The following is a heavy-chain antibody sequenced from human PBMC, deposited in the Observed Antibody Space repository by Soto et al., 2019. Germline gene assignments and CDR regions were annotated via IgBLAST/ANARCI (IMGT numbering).Heavy chain of an antibody. V-gene: IGHV1-18*01. CDR2: IIAYNGNT. D-gene: IGHD1-7*01. CDR1: GYTFTSYG. CDR3: SRDRNLHNWNFLESFDY. J-gene: IGHJ4*02. Sequence: QVQLVQSGAEVKKPGASVKVSCKASGYTFTSYGISWVRQAPGQGLEWMGWIIAYNGNTSYAQKLPGRVTITTDASTSTAYMELRRLRSVDTAVYSCSRDRNLHNWNFLESFDYGGQGTLVTVSS.